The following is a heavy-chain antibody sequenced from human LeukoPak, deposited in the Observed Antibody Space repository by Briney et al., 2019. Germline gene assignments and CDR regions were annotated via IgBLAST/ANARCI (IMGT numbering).Heavy chain of an antibody. CDR2: ISYDGTNK. CDR1: GFTLSSYA. Sequence: GGSLRLSCPASGFTLSSYAMHWVRQAPGEGLEWVAVISYDGTNKYYADSVEGRFTISRDNTQNTLYLQMNSLRPEDTAVYYCAKSVDPYWYFDLWGRGTLVTVSS. V-gene: IGHV3-30*18. J-gene: IGHJ2*01. CDR3: AKSVDPYWYFDL.